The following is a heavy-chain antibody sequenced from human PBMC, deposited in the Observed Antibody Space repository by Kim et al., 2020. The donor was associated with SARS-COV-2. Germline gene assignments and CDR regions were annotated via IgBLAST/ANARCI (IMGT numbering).Heavy chain of an antibody. D-gene: IGHD5-12*01. Sequence: GGSLRLSCAASGSTFSNYAMTWVRQAPGKGLEWVSAISGSGGSTYYADSMKGRFTISRDNSKNTLFLQMNSLRVDDTAVYYCAKDVDGYFGGWDYFDCWGQGTLVTVSS. J-gene: IGHJ4*02. CDR3: AKDVDGYFGGWDYFDC. V-gene: IGHV3-23*01. CDR1: GSTFSNYA. CDR2: ISGSGGST.